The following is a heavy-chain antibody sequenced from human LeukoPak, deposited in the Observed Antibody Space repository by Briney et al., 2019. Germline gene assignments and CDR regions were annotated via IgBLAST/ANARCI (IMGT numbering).Heavy chain of an antibody. Sequence: SETLSLTCAVSGGSISSGGYPWSWIRQPPGKGLEWIGYIYHSGSTYYNPSLKSRVTISVDRSKNQLSLKLSSVAAADTAVYYCARGGDLAYFDYWGQGTLVTVSS. V-gene: IGHV4-30-2*01. CDR2: IYHSGST. CDR1: GGSISSGGYP. CDR3: ARGGDLAYFDY. D-gene: IGHD3-16*01. J-gene: IGHJ4*02.